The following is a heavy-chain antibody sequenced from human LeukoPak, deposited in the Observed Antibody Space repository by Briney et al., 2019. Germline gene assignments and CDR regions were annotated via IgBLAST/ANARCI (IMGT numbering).Heavy chain of an antibody. Sequence: AAVKVSCKASGYTFTGYYIHWVRQAPGQGLEWMGWINPNSGGINYAQKFQDRVTMTRDTSISTAYMELSRLRSDDTAFYYCARPYSAYDFDYWGQGSLVTVSS. V-gene: IGHV1-2*02. CDR3: ARPYSAYDFDY. CDR2: INPNSGGI. CDR1: GYTFTGYY. J-gene: IGHJ4*02. D-gene: IGHD5-12*01.